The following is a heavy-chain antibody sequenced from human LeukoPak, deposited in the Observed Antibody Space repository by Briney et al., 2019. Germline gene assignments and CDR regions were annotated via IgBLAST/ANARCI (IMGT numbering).Heavy chain of an antibody. CDR1: GYTFTSYG. V-gene: IGHV1-18*01. D-gene: IGHD3-10*01. Sequence: ASVKVSCKASGYTFTSYGISWVRQAPGQGLEWMGWISAYNGNTNYAQKLQGRVTMTTDTSTSTAYMELRSLRSDDTAVYYCARDHYYGSGSYYFRLDYWGQGTLVTVSS. CDR3: ARDHYYGSGSYYFRLDY. CDR2: ISAYNGNT. J-gene: IGHJ4*02.